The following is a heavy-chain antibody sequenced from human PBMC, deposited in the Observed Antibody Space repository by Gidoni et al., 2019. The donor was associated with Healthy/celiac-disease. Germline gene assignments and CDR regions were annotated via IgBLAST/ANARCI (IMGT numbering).Heavy chain of an antibody. V-gene: IGHV3-21*01. CDR1: GFTFSSYS. Sequence: VQLVASGGGLVKPGGSLRLSCAASGFTFSSYSMNWVRKAPGKGLEWVTSISSSSDYIYYADSGKGRFTISRDNAKNSLYLQMNSLRAEDTAVYYCAREHQLPSPGYYYYYGMDVWGQGTTVTVSS. D-gene: IGHD2-2*01. CDR2: ISSSSDYI. J-gene: IGHJ6*02. CDR3: AREHQLPSPGYYYYYGMDV.